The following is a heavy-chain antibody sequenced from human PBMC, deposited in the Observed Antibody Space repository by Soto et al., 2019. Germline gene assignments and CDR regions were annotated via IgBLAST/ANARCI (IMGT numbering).Heavy chain of an antibody. CDR1: GGSISSGGYY. V-gene: IGHV4-61*08. Sequence: ETLSLTCTVSGGSISSGGYYWSWIRQHPGKGLEWIGYIYDSGSTNYNPSLKSRVTISVDTSKSQFSLKLSSVTAADTAVYYCARDRAYYESSGLYFDYWGQGTLVTVSS. CDR3: ARDRAYYESSGLYFDY. J-gene: IGHJ4*02. D-gene: IGHD3-22*01. CDR2: IYDSGST.